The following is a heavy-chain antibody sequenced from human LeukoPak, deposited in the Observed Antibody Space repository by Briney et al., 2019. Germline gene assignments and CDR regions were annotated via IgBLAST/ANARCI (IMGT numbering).Heavy chain of an antibody. CDR2: IYHSGST. J-gene: IGHJ4*02. CDR1: GGSISSSNW. D-gene: IGHD3-9*01. CDR3: ARKYYEILTGYYRFDY. Sequence: SGTLSLTCAVSGGSISSSNWWSWVRQPPGKGLEWIGEIYHSGSTNYNPSLKSRVTISVDKSKNQFSLKLSSVTAADTAVYYCARKYYEILTGYYRFDYWGQGTLVTVSS. V-gene: IGHV4-4*02.